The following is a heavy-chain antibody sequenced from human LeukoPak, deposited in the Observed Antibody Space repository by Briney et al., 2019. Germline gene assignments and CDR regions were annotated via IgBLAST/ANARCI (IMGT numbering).Heavy chain of an antibody. CDR1: GFTFSTYI. J-gene: IGHJ5*02. CDR3: AKVANYYGSGSYYDNWFDP. CDR2: IGTSTSYI. D-gene: IGHD3-10*01. Sequence: GGSLRLSCAASGFTFSTYIMNWVRQAPGKGLEWVSFIGTSTSYIYYADSVKGRFTISRDNAKNSLYLQMNSLRAEDTAVYYCAKVANYYGSGSYYDNWFDPWGQGTLVTVSS. V-gene: IGHV3-21*01.